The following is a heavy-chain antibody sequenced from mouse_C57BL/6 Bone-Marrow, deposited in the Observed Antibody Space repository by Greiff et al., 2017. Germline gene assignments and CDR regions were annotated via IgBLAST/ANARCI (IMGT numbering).Heavy chain of an antibody. CDR2: IDPSDSYT. J-gene: IGHJ2*01. V-gene: IGHV1-69*01. CDR3: ARFGDYDYDVYFDY. D-gene: IGHD2-4*01. CDR1: GYTFTSYW. Sequence: QVQLQQPGAELVMPGASVKLSCKASGYTFTSYWMHWVKQRPGQGLEWIGEIDPSDSYTNYNQKFKGKSTLTVDKSSSTAYMQLSSLTSEDSAVYYCARFGDYDYDVYFDYWGQGTTLTVSS.